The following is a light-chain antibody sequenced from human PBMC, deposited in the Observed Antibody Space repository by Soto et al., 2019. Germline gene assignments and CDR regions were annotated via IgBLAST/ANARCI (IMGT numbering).Light chain of an antibody. V-gene: IGKV3-15*01. CDR1: QSISDT. CDR2: GAS. Sequence: IVMTQYPATLSVSPWGRATLSCRASQSISDTLAWYQQKPGQAPRLLIHGASTRAPGFPARFSGSGSGTDFTLTISSLQSEDFAVYYSQQYNNWPWTLGQGTKVDIK. J-gene: IGKJ1*01. CDR3: QQYNNWPWT.